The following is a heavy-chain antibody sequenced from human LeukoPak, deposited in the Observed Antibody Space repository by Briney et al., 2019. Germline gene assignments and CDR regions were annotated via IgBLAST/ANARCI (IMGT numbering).Heavy chain of an antibody. J-gene: IGHJ4*02. CDR2: MYYSGSA. Sequence: SETLSLTCTVSGGSITDYYWSWIRHSSGKGLEWIGYMYYSGSAYYSPSLKTRVTLSVDTSKNQFSLKLTSVTAADTAAYYCARVKPAGAWLGYFDYWGQGTLVTVSS. V-gene: IGHV4-59*08. CDR3: ARVKPAGAWLGYFDY. CDR1: GGSITDYY. D-gene: IGHD6-19*01.